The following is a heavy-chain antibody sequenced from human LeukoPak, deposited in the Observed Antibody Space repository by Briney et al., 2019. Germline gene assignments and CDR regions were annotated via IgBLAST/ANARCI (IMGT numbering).Heavy chain of an antibody. V-gene: IGHV3-23*01. CDR2: ISGSGGST. J-gene: IGHJ5*01. CDR3: AKDRANNGPNCFDS. Sequence: QTGGSLRLSCAACGFTFSSYAMSWVRQAPGKGLEWVSGISGSGGSTYYTDSVKGRFTISRDNSKNTLYLQMNSLRAEDTAVYYCAKDRANNGPNCFDSWGQGTLVIVSS. D-gene: IGHD4/OR15-4a*01. CDR1: GFTFSSYA.